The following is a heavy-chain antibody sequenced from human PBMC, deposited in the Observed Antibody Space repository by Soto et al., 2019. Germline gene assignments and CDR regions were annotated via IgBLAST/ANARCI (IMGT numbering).Heavy chain of an antibody. CDR2: LPERGSSP. CDR1: GFTFSNYA. Sequence: GSLRPSGSASGFTFSNYAMSWVRQAPGKGLEWVSALPERGSSPYYADSVKGRFTISRDNSKNSLYLQMNSLRAEDTAVYYCAKMTSGSYGRNYGMDVWGQGTKVTVSS. D-gene: IGHD5-18*01. CDR3: AKMTSGSYGRNYGMDV. J-gene: IGHJ6*02. V-gene: IGHV3-23*01.